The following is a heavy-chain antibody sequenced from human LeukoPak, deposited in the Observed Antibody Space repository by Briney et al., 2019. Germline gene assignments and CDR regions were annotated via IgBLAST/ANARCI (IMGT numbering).Heavy chain of an antibody. CDR1: GYTFTGYY. CDR3: ASTQWLVHNAFDI. V-gene: IGHV1-8*02. CDR2: INPNSGNT. D-gene: IGHD6-19*01. Sequence: VKVSCKASGYTFTGYYMHWVRQAPGHGLEWMGWINPNSGNTGYAQKFQGRVTKTRNTSISTAYMELSSLRSEDTAVYYCASTQWLVHNAFDIWGQGTMVTVSS. J-gene: IGHJ3*02.